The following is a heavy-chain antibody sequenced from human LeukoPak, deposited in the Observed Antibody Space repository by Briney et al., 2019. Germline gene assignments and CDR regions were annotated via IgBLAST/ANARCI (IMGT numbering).Heavy chain of an antibody. J-gene: IGHJ4*02. Sequence: GGSLRLSCAASGFTVSSNYMSWVRQAPGKGLEWVSVIYRGGSTYYADSVKGRFTISRDNSNNTLYLQMNSLRAEDTAVYYCAGAAQTYYYDSSGYYSGYYFDYWGQGTLVTVSS. CDR1: GFTVSSNY. D-gene: IGHD3-22*01. CDR3: AGAAQTYYYDSSGYYSGYYFDY. CDR2: IYRGGST. V-gene: IGHV3-66*02.